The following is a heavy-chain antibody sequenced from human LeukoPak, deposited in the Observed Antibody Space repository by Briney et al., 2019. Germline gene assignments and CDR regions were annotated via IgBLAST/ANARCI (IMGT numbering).Heavy chain of an antibody. D-gene: IGHD6-19*01. J-gene: IGHJ4*02. V-gene: IGHV3-21*01. CDR3: ARVVSSGWYYFDY. Sequence: PGGSLRLSCAASGFTFSSYSMNWVRQAPGKGLEWASSISSSSSYIYYADSVKGRFTISRDNAKNSLYLQMNSLRAEDTAVYYCARVVSSGWYYFDYWGQGTLVTVSS. CDR1: GFTFSSYS. CDR2: ISSSSSYI.